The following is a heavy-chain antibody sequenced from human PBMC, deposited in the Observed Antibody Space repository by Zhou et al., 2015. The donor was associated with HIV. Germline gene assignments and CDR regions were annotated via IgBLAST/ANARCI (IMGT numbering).Heavy chain of an antibody. Sequence: QVQLVQSGAEVKKPGSSVRVSCKASGGSFSNYAISWVRQAPGQGLEWMGGIIPIFGTSNYAQNFQGRLTITADESTSTASMELSSLKSEDTAVYYCARQPAHRVLNWNSPFDYWGQGTLVTVSS. CDR1: GGSFSNYA. CDR3: ARQPAHRVLNWNSPFDY. D-gene: IGHD1-7*01. V-gene: IGHV1-69*01. J-gene: IGHJ4*02. CDR2: IIPIFGTS.